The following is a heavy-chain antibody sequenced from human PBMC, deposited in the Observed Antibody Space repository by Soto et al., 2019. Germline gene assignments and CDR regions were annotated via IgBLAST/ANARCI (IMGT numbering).Heavy chain of an antibody. V-gene: IGHV3-7*01. J-gene: IGHJ5*02. CDR1: GFTFSIYW. CDR3: ATECSGGSDV. D-gene: IGHD2-8*01. CDR2: INEDGSKR. Sequence: EVQVVESGGRLVQPGGSLRLSCAASGFTFSIYWMTWVRQAPGKGLEWVANINEDGSKRYYGDSVKGRFTISRDNAKNALYQQMNSLRVEETAVYYCATECSGGSDVWGQGTLVTVSS.